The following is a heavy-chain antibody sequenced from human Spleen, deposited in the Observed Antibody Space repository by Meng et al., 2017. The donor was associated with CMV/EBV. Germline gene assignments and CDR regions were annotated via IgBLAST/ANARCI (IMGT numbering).Heavy chain of an antibody. D-gene: IGHD1-1*01. Sequence: GESLKISCAASGFTFSDYAMHWVRQAPGKGLEWVAVISYDGNNKYYADSVKGRFTISRDTSKNTLYLQMNSLRVEDTAVYYCAREGYLHHDMDVWGQGTTVTVSS. J-gene: IGHJ6*02. CDR1: GFTFSDYA. CDR2: ISYDGNNK. V-gene: IGHV3-30*14. CDR3: AREGYLHHDMDV.